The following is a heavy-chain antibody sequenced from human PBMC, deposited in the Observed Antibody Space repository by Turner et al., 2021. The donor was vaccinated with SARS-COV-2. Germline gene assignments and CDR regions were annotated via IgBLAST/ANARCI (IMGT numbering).Heavy chain of an antibody. CDR1: GGSISTTIHY. Sequence: QLQLQESGPGLVRPSETLSLTCAVSGGSISTTIHYWGWIRQPPGKGLEWIGSISYTGRTFYTTSLKSRVTLSMDTSKNHFSLKVTSVTAADTAVYYCARQGGVDYWGQGTLVTVSS. J-gene: IGHJ4*02. CDR2: ISYTGRT. V-gene: IGHV4-39*01. CDR3: ARQGGVDY.